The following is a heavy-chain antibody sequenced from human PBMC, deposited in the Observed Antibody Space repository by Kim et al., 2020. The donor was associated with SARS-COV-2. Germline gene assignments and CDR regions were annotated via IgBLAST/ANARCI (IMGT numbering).Heavy chain of an antibody. J-gene: IGHJ5*02. D-gene: IGHD4-17*01. CDR3: ARGRSRLRRISWVDP. Sequence: ASVKVSCTASGYTFSSYDINWVRQATGQGPEWMGWMNPNSGRTGYSQKFQGRVTMTSNTPINKAYMELSSLRSEDTAVYYCARGRSRLRRISWVDPWGQGTLAT. CDR2: MNPNSGRT. V-gene: IGHV1-8*01. CDR1: GYTFSSYD.